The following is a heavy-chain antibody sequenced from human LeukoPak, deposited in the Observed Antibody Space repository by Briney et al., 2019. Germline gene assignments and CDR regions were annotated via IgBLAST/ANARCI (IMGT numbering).Heavy chain of an antibody. CDR3: AKYWGNGGGQDPFDI. Sequence: GGSLRLSCAASGFTFDDYAMHWVRQVPGKGLEWVSGISWNSVSIGYADSVKGRFAISRDNAKNSLYLQMNSLRAEDTALYYCAKYWGNGGGQDPFDIWGQGTMVTVSS. J-gene: IGHJ3*02. CDR1: GFTFDDYA. D-gene: IGHD3-16*01. V-gene: IGHV3-9*01. CDR2: ISWNSVSI.